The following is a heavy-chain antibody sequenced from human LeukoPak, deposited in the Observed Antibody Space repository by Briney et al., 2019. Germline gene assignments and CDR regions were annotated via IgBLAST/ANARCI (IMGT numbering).Heavy chain of an antibody. Sequence: GGSLRLSCVASGFTFSNYWMHWVRQAPGKGLVWVSRIKSDGSSTTYADSVKGRFTISRDNAKNTLYLQMNSLRVEDTAVYYCARRAAALDAFDIWGQGTMVTVSS. CDR2: IKSDGSST. V-gene: IGHV3-74*01. CDR1: GFTFSNYW. J-gene: IGHJ3*02. CDR3: ARRAAALDAFDI. D-gene: IGHD6-13*01.